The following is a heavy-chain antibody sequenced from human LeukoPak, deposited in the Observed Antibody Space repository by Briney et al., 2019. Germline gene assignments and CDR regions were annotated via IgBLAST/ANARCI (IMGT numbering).Heavy chain of an antibody. J-gene: IGHJ3*02. CDR2: INPSGGST. D-gene: IGHD3-9*01. V-gene: IGHV1-46*01. Sequence: ASVKVSCKASGYTFTSYYMHWVRQAPGQGLEWMGIINPSGGSTSYAQKFQGRVTMTRDTSTSTVYMELSSLRSEDTAVYYCARDLKIDSGDLTGPPENAFDIWGQGAMVTVSS. CDR3: ARDLKIDSGDLTGPPENAFDI. CDR1: GYTFTSYY.